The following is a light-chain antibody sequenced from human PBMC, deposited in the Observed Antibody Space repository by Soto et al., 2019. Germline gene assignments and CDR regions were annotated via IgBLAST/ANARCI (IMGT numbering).Light chain of an antibody. Sequence: QSALTQPASVSGSPGQSLTISCTGTSSDVGGYNYVSWYQQHPGKAPKLLIYEVSNRPSGVSNRFSGSKSGNTASLTISGLQAEDEADYYCSSYTSSSTPHVFGTGTKLTVL. J-gene: IGLJ1*01. V-gene: IGLV2-14*01. CDR1: SSDVGGYNY. CDR2: EVS. CDR3: SSYTSSSTPHV.